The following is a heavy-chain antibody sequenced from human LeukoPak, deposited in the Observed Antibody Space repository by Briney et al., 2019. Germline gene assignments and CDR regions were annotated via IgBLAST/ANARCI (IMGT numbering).Heavy chain of an antibody. V-gene: IGHV1-2*06. CDR3: ARDLARRYYYYYMDV. CDR1: GYTFTGYY. J-gene: IGHJ6*03. CDR2: INPNSGGT. Sequence: ASVKVSCKASGYTFTGYYMHWVRQAPGQGLEWMGRINPNSGGTNYAQKFQGRVTMTRDTSISTAYMELSRLRSDDTAVYYCARDLARRYYYYYMDVWGKGTTVTVSS. D-gene: IGHD3-3*02.